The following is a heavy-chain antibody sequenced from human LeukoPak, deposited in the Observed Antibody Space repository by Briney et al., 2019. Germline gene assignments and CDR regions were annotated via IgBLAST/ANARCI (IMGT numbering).Heavy chain of an antibody. J-gene: IGHJ5*02. D-gene: IGHD3-10*01. V-gene: IGHV4-34*01. CDR3: ARAFNVLLWFGESFNWFDP. CDR1: GGSFSGYY. Sequence: SETLSLTCAVYGGSFSGYYWSWIRQPPGKGLEWIGEINHSGSTNYNPSLKSRVTISVDTSKNQFSLKLSSVTAADTAVYYCARAFNVLLWFGESFNWFDPWGQGTLVTVSS. CDR2: INHSGST.